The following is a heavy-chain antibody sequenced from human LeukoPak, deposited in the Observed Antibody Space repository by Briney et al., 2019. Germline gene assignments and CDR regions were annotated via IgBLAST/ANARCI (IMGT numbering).Heavy chain of an antibody. CDR2: MNPNSGNT. D-gene: IGHD2-15*01. V-gene: IGHV1-8*03. J-gene: IGHJ5*02. Sequence: KVSCKASGGTFSSYAISWVRQAPGQGLEWMGWMNPNSGNTGYAQKFQGRVTITRNTSISTAYMELSSLRSEDTAVYYCARGHCSGGSCYSGWFDPWGQGTLVTVSS. CDR1: GGTFSSYA. CDR3: ARGHCSGGSCYSGWFDP.